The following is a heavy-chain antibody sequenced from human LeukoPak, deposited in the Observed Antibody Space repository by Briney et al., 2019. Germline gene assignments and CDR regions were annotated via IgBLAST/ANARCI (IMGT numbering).Heavy chain of an antibody. CDR1: GFTFSVSV. Sequence: GGSLRLSCAASGFTFSVSVMIWVRQAPGKGLEWVSGVSSSGSNTYYAESVKGRFTISRDNHKNTVHLQMNSLRVEDTAMYYCAKEGGYASSWIWGQGILVTVSS. V-gene: IGHV3-23*05. D-gene: IGHD6-13*01. J-gene: IGHJ4*02. CDR3: AKEGGYASSWI. CDR2: VSSSGSNT.